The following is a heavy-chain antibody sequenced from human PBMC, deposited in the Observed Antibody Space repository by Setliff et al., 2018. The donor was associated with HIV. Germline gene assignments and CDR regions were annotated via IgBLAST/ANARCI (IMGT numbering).Heavy chain of an antibody. CDR2: ISPDGSAT. J-gene: IGHJ4*02. CDR1: GFTFSSAW. D-gene: IGHD3-16*02. CDR3: ARELYREWDY. Sequence: GGSLRLSCAASGFTFSSAWMGWVRQAPAKGLEWVANISPDGSATYYVDSVKGRFTISRDNAKNSLYLQMNSLRADDTAVYYCARELYREWDYWGQGTLVTVSS. V-gene: IGHV3-7*01.